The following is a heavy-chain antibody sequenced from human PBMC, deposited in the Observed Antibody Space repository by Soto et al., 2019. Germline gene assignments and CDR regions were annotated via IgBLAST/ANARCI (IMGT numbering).Heavy chain of an antibody. J-gene: IGHJ4*02. D-gene: IGHD6-13*01. Sequence: QLQLQGSGPGLVMPSEPLSLTSTVSVASISGSLYFWGWIRQPPGKRLEGIGSIFYVGYTLYPPSLRSRVTISVDTSKNQFSLKLASVAAADTATYFCARLQAAVPHYWGQGTLVTVSS. CDR1: VASISGSLYF. CDR2: IFYVGYT. V-gene: IGHV4-39*01. CDR3: ARLQAAVPHY.